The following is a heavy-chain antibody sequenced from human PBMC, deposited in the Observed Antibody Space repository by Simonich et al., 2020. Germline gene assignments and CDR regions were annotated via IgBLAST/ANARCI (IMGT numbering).Heavy chain of an antibody. J-gene: IGHJ4*02. CDR2: INHSGST. CDR1: GGSFSGYY. D-gene: IGHD1-1*01. V-gene: IGHV4-34*01. Sequence: QVQLQQWGAGLLKPSETLSLTCAVYGGSFSGYYWSWIRQPPGKGQKWIGEINHSGSTNYHPSLKRRDTIAVDTSKNQFSLKLSSVTAADTAVYYCARHLQLGPFDYWGQGTLVTVSS. CDR3: ARHLQLGPFDY.